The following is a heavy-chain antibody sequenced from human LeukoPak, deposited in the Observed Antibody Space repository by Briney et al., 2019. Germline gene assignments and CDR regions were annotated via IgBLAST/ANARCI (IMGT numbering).Heavy chain of an antibody. D-gene: IGHD3-10*01. J-gene: IGHJ5*02. CDR3: ARDRRAAASFGNWFDP. V-gene: IGHV3-30*04. CDR2: ISYDGSNK. Sequence: PGGSLRLSCAASGFTFSSYAMHWVRQAPGKGLEWVAVISYDGSNKYYADSVKGRFTISRDNSKNTLYLQMNSLRAEDTAVYYCARDRRAAASFGNWFDPWGQGTLVTVSS. CDR1: GFTFSSYA.